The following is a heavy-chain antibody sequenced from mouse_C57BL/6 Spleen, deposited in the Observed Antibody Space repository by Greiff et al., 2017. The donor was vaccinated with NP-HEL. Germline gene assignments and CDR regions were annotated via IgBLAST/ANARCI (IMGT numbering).Heavy chain of an antibody. CDR1: GFPITSGYY. Sequence: QLQESGPGLVKPSQSLFLTCSITGFPITSGYYWIWIRQSPGKPLEWMGYITHSGETFYNPSLQSPISITRETSKNQFFLQSNSVTTEDTAMYYCAGDSTGYWYFDVWGTGTTVTVSS. CDR3: AGDSTGYWYFDV. D-gene: IGHD4-1*02. V-gene: IGHV12-3*01. J-gene: IGHJ1*03. CDR2: ITHSGET.